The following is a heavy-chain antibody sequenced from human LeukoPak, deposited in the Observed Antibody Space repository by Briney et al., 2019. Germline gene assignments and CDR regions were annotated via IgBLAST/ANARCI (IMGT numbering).Heavy chain of an antibody. CDR2: MNPNSGNT. CDR3: ARAAYYDFWSGYYEQYYYMDV. CDR1: GYTFTSYD. D-gene: IGHD3-3*01. J-gene: IGHJ6*03. Sequence: ASVKVSCKASGYTFTSYDINWVRQATGQGLEWMGWMNPNSGNTGYAQKFQGRVTITRNTSISTAYMELSSLRSEDTAVYYCARAAYYDFWSGYYEQYYYMDVWGKGTTVTVSS. V-gene: IGHV1-8*03.